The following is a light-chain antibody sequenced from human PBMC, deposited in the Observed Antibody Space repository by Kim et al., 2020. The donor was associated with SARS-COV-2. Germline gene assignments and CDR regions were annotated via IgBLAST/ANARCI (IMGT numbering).Light chain of an antibody. CDR3: QQDDDLPIT. J-gene: IGKJ5*01. V-gene: IGKV1-33*01. Sequence: ASVGDRVTLTCHASQDIRTSLNWYQHKPGKGPNLLISEASNLETVVPSRFSASGTGTHFTFLISSLQPEDFATYYCQQDDDLPITFGQGTRLEIK. CDR1: QDIRTS. CDR2: EAS.